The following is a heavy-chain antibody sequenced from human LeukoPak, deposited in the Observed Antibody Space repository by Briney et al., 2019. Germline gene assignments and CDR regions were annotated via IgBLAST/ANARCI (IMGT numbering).Heavy chain of an antibody. CDR3: AKGWYCSGGSCYGMDV. CDR1: GFTFSSYG. CDR2: ISYDGSNK. V-gene: IGHV3-30*18. D-gene: IGHD2-15*01. J-gene: IGHJ6*02. Sequence: VGSLRLSCAASGFTFSSYGMHWVRQAPGKGLEWVAVISYDGSNKYYADSVKGRFTISRDNSENTLYLQMNSLRAEDTAVYYCAKGWYCSGGSCYGMDVWGQGTTVTVSS.